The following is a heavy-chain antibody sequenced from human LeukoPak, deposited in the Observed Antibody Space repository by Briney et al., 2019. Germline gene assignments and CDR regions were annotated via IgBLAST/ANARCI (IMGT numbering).Heavy chain of an antibody. CDR3: AKDLPLGDV. CDR2: ISGSGDST. J-gene: IGHJ6*04. V-gene: IGHV3-23*01. Sequence: GGSLRLSCAASGFTFSSFAVTWVRQAPGKGLEWVSAISGSGDSTYYADSVKGRFTISRDNSKFTVYLQMNCLRAEDTAVYYCAKDLPLGDVWGKGTTVIVSS. CDR1: GFTFSSFA.